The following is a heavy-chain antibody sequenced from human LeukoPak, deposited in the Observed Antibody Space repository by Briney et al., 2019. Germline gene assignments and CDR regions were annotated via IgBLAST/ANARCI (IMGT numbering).Heavy chain of an antibody. J-gene: IGHJ4*02. Sequence: SETLSLTCAVYGGSFSGYYWSWIRQPPGKGLEWIGEINHSGSTNYNPSLKSRVTISVDTSKNQFSLKLSSVTAAGTAVYYCARGRKRYCSSTSCSRYYYFDYWGQGTLVTVSS. CDR1: GGSFSGYY. V-gene: IGHV4-34*01. CDR3: ARGRKRYCSSTSCSRYYYFDY. CDR2: INHSGST. D-gene: IGHD2-2*01.